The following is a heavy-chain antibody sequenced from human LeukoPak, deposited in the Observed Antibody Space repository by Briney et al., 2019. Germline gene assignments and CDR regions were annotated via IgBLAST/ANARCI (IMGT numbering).Heavy chain of an antibody. CDR1: RGTFTRYA. J-gene: IGHJ6*03. D-gene: IGHD6-6*01. CDR2: IIPIFGTA. Sequence: SVKVSCMLSRGTFTRYAISSVPQAPGPGLGWVGGIIPIFGTANYAQKFQGRVTITTDESTSTAYMELSSLRSEDTAVYYCASIAARRSYYYYMDVWGKGTTVTVSS. V-gene: IGHV1-69*05. CDR3: ASIAARRSYYYYMDV.